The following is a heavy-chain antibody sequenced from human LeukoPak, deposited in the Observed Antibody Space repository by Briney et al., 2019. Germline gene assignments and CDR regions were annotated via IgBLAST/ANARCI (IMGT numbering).Heavy chain of an antibody. V-gene: IGHV1-8*03. CDR2: MNPNSGNT. CDR3: ARVTKDDAFDI. D-gene: IGHD1-1*01. J-gene: IGHJ3*02. Sequence: ASVKVSCKASGYTFTSYDINWVRQATGQGLEWMGWMNPNSGNTGYAQKFQRRVTITRNTSISTAYMELSSLRSEDTAVYYCARVTKDDAFDIWGQGTMVTVSS. CDR1: GYTFTSYD.